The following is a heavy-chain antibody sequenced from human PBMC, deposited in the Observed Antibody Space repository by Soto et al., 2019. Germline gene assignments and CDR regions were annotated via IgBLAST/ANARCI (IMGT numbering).Heavy chain of an antibody. Sequence: VCCQSSGYTFTNYCMVFVRHAPGQGLEWMGWISAYNGNTNYAQKLQVRVTMTTDTSTSTAYMELRSLRSDDTAVYYCARVLGWAVVVQAATQDWFDPWGQGTLVTVSS. J-gene: IGHJ5*02. V-gene: IGHV1-18*01. CDR2: ISAYNGNT. D-gene: IGHD2-2*01. CDR1: GYTFTNYC. CDR3: ARVLGWAVVVQAATQDWFDP.